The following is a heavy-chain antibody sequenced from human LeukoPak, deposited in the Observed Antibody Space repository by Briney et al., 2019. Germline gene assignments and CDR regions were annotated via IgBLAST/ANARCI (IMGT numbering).Heavy chain of an antibody. J-gene: IGHJ6*03. CDR2: IIPIFGTA. D-gene: IGHD1-7*01. CDR1: GGTFSSYA. CDR3: ARSGTTPYYYYYMDV. V-gene: IGHV1-69*13. Sequence: ASVKVSCKASGGTFSSYAISWVRQAPGQGLEWMGGIIPIFGTANYAQKFQGRVTITADESTSTAYMELRSLRSDDTAVYYCARSGTTPYYYYYMDVWGKGTTVTVSS.